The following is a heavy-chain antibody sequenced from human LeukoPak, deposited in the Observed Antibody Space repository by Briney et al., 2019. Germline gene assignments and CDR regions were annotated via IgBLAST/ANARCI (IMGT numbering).Heavy chain of an antibody. Sequence: GGSLTLSCAASGFTLSINYMSWVRQAPGAGLEWVSVIYTTGKTYYADSVKGRFSIPRDNSKDTVYLQMNSLRAEDTAVYYCAKVSPTGRAFDCWGQGTLVTVSS. CDR1: GFTLSINY. CDR3: AKVSPTGRAFDC. D-gene: IGHD1-1*01. V-gene: IGHV3-53*01. J-gene: IGHJ4*02. CDR2: IYTTGKT.